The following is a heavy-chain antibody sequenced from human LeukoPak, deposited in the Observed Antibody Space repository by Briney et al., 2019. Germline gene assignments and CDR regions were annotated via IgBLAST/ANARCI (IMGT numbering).Heavy chain of an antibody. Sequence: SETLSLTCTVSGGSISSSSYYWGWIRQPPGKGLEWIGSIYYSGSTYYNPSLKSRVTRSVDTSKNQFSLKLSSVTAADTAVYYCARHLLVVVVAADRWFDPWGQGTLVTVSS. D-gene: IGHD2-15*01. CDR3: ARHLLVVVVAADRWFDP. CDR2: IYYSGST. CDR1: GGSISSSSYY. V-gene: IGHV4-39*01. J-gene: IGHJ5*02.